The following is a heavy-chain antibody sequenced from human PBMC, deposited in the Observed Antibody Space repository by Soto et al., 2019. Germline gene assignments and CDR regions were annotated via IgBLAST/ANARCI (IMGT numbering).Heavy chain of an antibody. Sequence: PSETLSLTCAVSGGSISSSNWWSWVRQPPGKGLEWIGEIYHSGSTNYNPSLKSRVTISVDKSKNQFSLKLSSVTAADTAVYYCARVRYSSSWSTRWFDPWGQGTRVTVSS. J-gene: IGHJ5*02. CDR2: IYHSGST. V-gene: IGHV4-4*02. CDR1: GGSISSSNW. CDR3: ARVRYSSSWSTRWFDP. D-gene: IGHD6-13*01.